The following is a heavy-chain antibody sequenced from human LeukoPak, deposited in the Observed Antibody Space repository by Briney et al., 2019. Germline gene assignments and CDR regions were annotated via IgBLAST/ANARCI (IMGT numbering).Heavy chain of an antibody. CDR1: GGSFSGYY. CDR2: INQRGST. Sequence: PSETLSLTCGVYGGSFSGYYWSWIRQSPGRGLEWIGEINQRGSTSYNPSLKSRVTISVDTSRKQFSLNLKSVTAADTGVYFCATKYSLAVTTNPPYFDYWGQGTPVTVSS. CDR3: ATKYSLAVTTNPPYFDY. J-gene: IGHJ4*02. D-gene: IGHD4-17*01. V-gene: IGHV4-34*01.